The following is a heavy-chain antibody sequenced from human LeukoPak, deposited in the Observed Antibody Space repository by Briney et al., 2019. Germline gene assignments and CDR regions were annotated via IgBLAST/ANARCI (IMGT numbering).Heavy chain of an antibody. D-gene: IGHD1-26*01. V-gene: IGHV3-30*02. CDR2: IRYDGSNK. CDR3: AKDRPRGLQWELRTGFDY. J-gene: IGHJ4*02. Sequence: GASVKVSCKASGGTFSSYAISWVRQAPGKGLEWVAFIRYDGSNKYYADSVKGRFTISRDNSKNTLYLQMNSLRAEDTAVYYCAKDRPRGLQWELRTGFDYWGQGTLVTVSS. CDR1: GGTFSSYA.